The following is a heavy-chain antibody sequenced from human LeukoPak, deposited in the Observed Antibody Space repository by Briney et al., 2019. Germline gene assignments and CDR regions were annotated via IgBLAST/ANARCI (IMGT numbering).Heavy chain of an antibody. J-gene: IGHJ3*02. V-gene: IGHV4-61*02. CDR1: GGSISSGSYY. D-gene: IGHD3-10*01. Sequence: SQTLSLTCTASGGSISSGSYYWSWIRQPAGKGLEWVGRIYTSGITNYNPSLKSRVTISVDTSKNQFSLKLSSVTAADTAVYYCARAYGSGSLDAFDIWGQGTMVTVSS. CDR3: ARAYGSGSLDAFDI. CDR2: IYTSGIT.